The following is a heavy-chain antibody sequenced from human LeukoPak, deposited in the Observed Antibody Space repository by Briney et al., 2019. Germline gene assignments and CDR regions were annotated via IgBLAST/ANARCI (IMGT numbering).Heavy chain of an antibody. CDR1: GFTFSTYW. Sequence: GGSLRLSCAASGFTFSTYWMHWVRQAPGKGLIWVARINRDGGTTNYADSVKGRFTISRDNAKNTLHLQMNSLRAEDTAVYYRARDLILGSGSLDYWGQGTLVTVSS. V-gene: IGHV3-74*01. D-gene: IGHD3-10*01. CDR3: ARDLILGSGSLDY. J-gene: IGHJ4*02. CDR2: INRDGGTT.